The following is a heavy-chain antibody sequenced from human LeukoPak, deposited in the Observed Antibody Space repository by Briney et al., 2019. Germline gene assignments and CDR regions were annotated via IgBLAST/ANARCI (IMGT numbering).Heavy chain of an antibody. J-gene: IGHJ4*02. D-gene: IGHD3-10*01. Sequence: SETLSLTCAVYGGSFSGYYWSWIRQPPGKGLEWIGEINHSGSTNYNPSLKSRVTVSVDTSKNQFSLKLSSVTAADTAVYYCATLTYGSGRWGLSEGYWGQGTLVTVSS. CDR3: ATLTYGSGRWGLSEGY. V-gene: IGHV4-34*01. CDR2: INHSGST. CDR1: GGSFSGYY.